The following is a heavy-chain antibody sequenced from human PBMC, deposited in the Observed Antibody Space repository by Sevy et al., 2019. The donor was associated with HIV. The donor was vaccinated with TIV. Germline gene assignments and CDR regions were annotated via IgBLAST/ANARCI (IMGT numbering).Heavy chain of an antibody. J-gene: IGHJ6*02. Sequence: ASVKVSCKASGYTFPRYGISWVRQAPGQGLEWMGWISAYNGNTNYAQKLQGRVTMTTDTSTSTAYMELRSLRSDDTAVYYCASGTEGYCSSTSCYGMDVWGQGTTVTVSS. V-gene: IGHV1-18*01. CDR3: ASGTEGYCSSTSCYGMDV. CDR2: ISAYNGNT. D-gene: IGHD2-2*01. CDR1: GYTFPRYG.